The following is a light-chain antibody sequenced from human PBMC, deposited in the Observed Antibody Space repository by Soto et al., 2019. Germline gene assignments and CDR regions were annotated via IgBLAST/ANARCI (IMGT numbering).Light chain of an antibody. V-gene: IGKV3-20*01. CDR1: QSVSGTY. CDR2: GAS. Sequence: EIGLTQSPGTLSLSPGERATLSCRASQSVSGTYLAWYQQKPGQAPRLLVYGASSRATGIPDRFSGSASGADFTLTISRLEPEDFAVYYCQQYDSSPPGYTFGQGTKLEIK. J-gene: IGKJ2*01. CDR3: QQYDSSPPGYT.